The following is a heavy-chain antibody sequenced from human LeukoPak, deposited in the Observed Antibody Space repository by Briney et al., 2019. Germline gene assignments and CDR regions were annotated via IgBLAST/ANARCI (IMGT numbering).Heavy chain of an antibody. Sequence: SETLSLTCSVSAGSISSYYWNWIRQPPGKGLEWIGYIYYRGSTKYNPSLKSRVTISVDTSKNQFSLKLSSVTAADTAVYYCARDPPAPNWYFDFWGRGTLVTVSS. CDR2: IYYRGST. CDR3: ARDPPAPNWYFDF. CDR1: AGSISSYY. J-gene: IGHJ2*01. V-gene: IGHV4-59*01.